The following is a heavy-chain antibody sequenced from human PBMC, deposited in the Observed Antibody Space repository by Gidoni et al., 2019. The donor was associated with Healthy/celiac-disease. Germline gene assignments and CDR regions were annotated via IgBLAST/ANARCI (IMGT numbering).Heavy chain of an antibody. V-gene: IGHV3-48*01. J-gene: IGHJ6*02. D-gene: IGHD2-8*01. CDR2: ISRSSSTI. CDR3: ASFGEGYCTNGVCPWNAVDGMDV. CDR1: GFTFSSYS. Sequence: EVQLVESGGGLVQPGGSLRLSCAASGFTFSSYSMNWVRQAPGKGLEWFSYISRSSSTIYYADSVKGRFTISRDNAKNSLYLQMNSLRAEDTAVYYCASFGEGYCTNGVCPWNAVDGMDVWGQGTTVTVSS.